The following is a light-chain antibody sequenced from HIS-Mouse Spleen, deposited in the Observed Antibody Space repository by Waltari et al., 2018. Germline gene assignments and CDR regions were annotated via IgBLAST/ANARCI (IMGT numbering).Light chain of an antibody. CDR3: YSTDSSGNHRV. CDR2: EDS. CDR1: ASPTKY. Sequence: SYELTQPPSVSVSPGQPARIPCSGAASPTKYAYWYQQKSGQAPVLVIYEDSKRPSGIPERFSGSSSGTMATLTISGAQVEDEADYYCYSTDSSGNHRVFGGGTKLTVL. J-gene: IGLJ2*01. V-gene: IGLV3-10*01.